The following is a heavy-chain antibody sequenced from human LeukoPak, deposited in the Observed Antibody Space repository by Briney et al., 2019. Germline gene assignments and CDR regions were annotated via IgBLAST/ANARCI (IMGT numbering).Heavy chain of an antibody. CDR1: GYTFTGYY. D-gene: IGHD3-22*01. V-gene: IGHV1-2*02. CDR3: ARERWQQYYYDSSGPDEGAFDI. Sequence: VASVKVSCKASGYTFTGYYMHWVRQAPGQGLEWMGWINPNSGGTNYAQKFQSRVTMTRDTSISTAYMELSRLRSDDTAVYYCARERWQQYYYDSSGPDEGAFDIWGQGTMVTVSS. J-gene: IGHJ3*02. CDR2: INPNSGGT.